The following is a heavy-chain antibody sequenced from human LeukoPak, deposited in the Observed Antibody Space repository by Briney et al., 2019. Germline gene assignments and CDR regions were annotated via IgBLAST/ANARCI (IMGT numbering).Heavy chain of an antibody. CDR3: ARGVGYYDFWSGYPGSKNWFDP. CDR1: GGSFSGYY. V-gene: IGHV4-34*01. J-gene: IGHJ5*02. CDR2: INHSGST. D-gene: IGHD3-3*01. Sequence: SETLSLTCAVYGGSFSGYYWSWIRQPPGKGLEWIGEINHSGSTNYNPSLKSRVTISVDTSKNQFSLKLSSVTAADTAVYYCARGVGYYDFWSGYPGSKNWFDPWGQGTLVTVSS.